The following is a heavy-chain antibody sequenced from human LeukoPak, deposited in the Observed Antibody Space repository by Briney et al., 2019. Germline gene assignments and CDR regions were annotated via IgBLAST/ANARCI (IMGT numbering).Heavy chain of an antibody. D-gene: IGHD3-10*01. Sequence: GSLRLSCAASGFSFSSYSMNWVRQAPGKGLEWVSYISHTGSTMSYADSVEGRFTISRDNARNSLYLQMNSLRAEDTAVYYCAIPPLSGTGSSRPLAEMDVWGQGTTVTVSS. CDR2: ISHTGSTM. CDR3: AIPPLSGTGSSRPLAEMDV. J-gene: IGHJ6*02. CDR1: GFSFSSYS. V-gene: IGHV3-48*04.